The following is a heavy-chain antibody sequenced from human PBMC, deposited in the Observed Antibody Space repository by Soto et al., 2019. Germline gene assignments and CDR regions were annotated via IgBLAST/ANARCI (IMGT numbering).Heavy chain of an antibody. D-gene: IGHD6-19*01. Sequence: ASETLSLTCTVSGGSISSSSYYWGWIRQPPGKGLEWIGSIYYSGSTYYNPSLKSRVTISVDTSKNQFSLKLSSVTAADTAVYYCARLADTSSCWVALYYYYRMDFWGQGTKVPVSS. CDR2: IYYSGST. J-gene: IGHJ6*02. CDR1: GGSISSSSYY. V-gene: IGHV4-39*01. CDR3: ARLADTSSCWVALYYYYRMDF.